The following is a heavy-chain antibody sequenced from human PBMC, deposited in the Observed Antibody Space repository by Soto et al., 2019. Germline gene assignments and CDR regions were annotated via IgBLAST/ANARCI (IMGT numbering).Heavy chain of an antibody. CDR3: ARSDYYDSSGYSDYNWFDP. D-gene: IGHD3-22*01. CDR2: MNPNSGNT. CDR1: GYTFTSYD. J-gene: IGHJ5*02. Sequence: ASVKVSCKASGYTFTSYDINWVRQATGQGLEWMGWMNPNSGNTGYAQKFQGRVTMTRNTSISTAYMELSSLRSEDTAVYYCARSDYYDSSGYSDYNWFDPWGQGTLVTVSS. V-gene: IGHV1-8*01.